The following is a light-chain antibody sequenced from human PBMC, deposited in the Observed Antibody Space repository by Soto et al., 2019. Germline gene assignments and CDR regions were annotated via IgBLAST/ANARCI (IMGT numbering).Light chain of an antibody. V-gene: IGKV3-15*01. J-gene: IGKJ2*01. CDR2: GAS. Sequence: EIVMTQSPATLSLSPGERATLSCRASQSVSSNLAWYQQKPGQAPRLLIYGASTRATGIPARFSGSGSGTDFTLTISRLQSEDFAVYYCQQYNNWHPYTFGQGTKLEIK. CDR1: QSVSSN. CDR3: QQYNNWHPYT.